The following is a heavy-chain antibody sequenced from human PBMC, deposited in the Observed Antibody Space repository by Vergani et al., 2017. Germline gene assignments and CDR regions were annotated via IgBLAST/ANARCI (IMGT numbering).Heavy chain of an antibody. Sequence: VQLQQWGAGVVKPSGPLSLTCAVFGESFSSFYWSWIRQPPGKGLEGIGEINNDGHTNYNPSLESRVTVSRDTAKNQFSLNLMSVTAADTAMYYCSVRPRVNLVGGEIVTKRTFDYWSQGSLVTVSS. CDR1: GESFSSFY. CDR3: SVRPRVNLVGGEIVTKRTFDY. J-gene: IGHJ4*02. V-gene: IGHV4-34*02. D-gene: IGHD2-15*01. CDR2: INNDGHT.